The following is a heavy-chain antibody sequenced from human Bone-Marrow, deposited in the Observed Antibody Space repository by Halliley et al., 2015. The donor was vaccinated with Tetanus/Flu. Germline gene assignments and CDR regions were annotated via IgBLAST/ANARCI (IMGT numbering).Heavy chain of an antibody. D-gene: IGHD3-10*01. J-gene: IGHJ4*02. CDR2: ISGYDGNA. Sequence: QLVQSGGEVKKPGASVKVSCKASGYRFTSFGITWVRQAPGQGLEWMGWISGYDGNAGYAQSLQGRVTMTTDTSTNTAYMELRSLRSDDTAVYYCAKGYGSGTFNELDYWGQGTLVTVSS. V-gene: IGHV1-18*01. CDR3: AKGYGSGTFNELDY. CDR1: GYRFTSFG.